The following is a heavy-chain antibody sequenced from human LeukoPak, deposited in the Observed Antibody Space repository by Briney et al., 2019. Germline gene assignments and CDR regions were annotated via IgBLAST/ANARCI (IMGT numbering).Heavy chain of an antibody. Sequence: GGSLRLSCAASGFTFNTYSMNWARQAPGKGLEGVSTISDSGGGTYYADSVKGRFTISRDNSKNTLYLQMNSLRADDTAVYYCDGADFWGQGTLVTVSS. V-gene: IGHV3-23*01. CDR2: ISDSGGGT. CDR1: GFTFNTYS. CDR3: DGADF. J-gene: IGHJ4*02.